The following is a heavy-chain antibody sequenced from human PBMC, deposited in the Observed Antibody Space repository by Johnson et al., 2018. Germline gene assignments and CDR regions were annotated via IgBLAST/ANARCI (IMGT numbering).Heavy chain of an antibody. J-gene: IGHJ1*01. V-gene: IGHV3-23*01. CDR2: FDGGSGNT. D-gene: IGHD6-13*01. CDR1: GFTFSRSV. CDR3: AYRMAAVGQKYFQD. Sequence: VESGGSLRLSCVASGFTFSRSVMSWVRQAPGKGLEWVSTFDGGSGNTYYADSVKGRFTISRDIPQNTLYLQLTSLRGEDSALYYCAYRMAAVGQKYFQDWGQGALVTVSS.